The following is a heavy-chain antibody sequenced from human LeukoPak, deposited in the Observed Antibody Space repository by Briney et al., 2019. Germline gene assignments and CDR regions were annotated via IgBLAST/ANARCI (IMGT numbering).Heavy chain of an antibody. CDR3: ARDTALAAAAYFDY. CDR1: GYNFTSYY. Sequence: ASVKVSCKASGYNFTSYYMHWVRQAPGQGLEWMGRIIPILGIANYAQKFQGRVTITADKSTSTAYMELSSLRSEDTAVYYCARDTALAAAAYFDYWGQGTLVTVSS. V-gene: IGHV1-69*04. J-gene: IGHJ4*02. CDR2: IIPILGIA. D-gene: IGHD6-13*01.